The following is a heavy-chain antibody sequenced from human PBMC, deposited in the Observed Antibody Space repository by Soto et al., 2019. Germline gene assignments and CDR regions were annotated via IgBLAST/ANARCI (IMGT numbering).Heavy chain of an antibody. CDR1: GGSISSGDYY. CDR3: ARGGGNWVYTYYYDSSGYYFDY. J-gene: IGHJ4*02. D-gene: IGHD3-22*01. V-gene: IGHV4-30-4*01. Sequence: SETLSLTCTVSGGSISSGDYYWSWIRQPPGKGLEWIGYIYYSGSTYYNPSLKSRVTISVDTSKNQFSLKLSSVTAADTAVYYCARGGGNWVYTYYYDSSGYYFDYWGQGTLVTVSS. CDR2: IYYSGST.